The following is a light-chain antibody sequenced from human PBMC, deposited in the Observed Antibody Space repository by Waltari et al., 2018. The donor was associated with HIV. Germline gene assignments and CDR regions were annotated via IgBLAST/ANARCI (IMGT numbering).Light chain of an antibody. CDR1: TSDVGSYNL. V-gene: IGLV2-23*01. Sequence: QSALTQPASESGSPGPSITISCTGTTSDVGSYNLVSWYQQHPGKAPKLMIYEGSTRPSGVSNRFSGSKSGNTASLTISGLQAEDEADYYCCSYAGSSTLVFGGGTKLTVL. CDR3: CSYAGSSTLV. CDR2: EGS. J-gene: IGLJ3*02.